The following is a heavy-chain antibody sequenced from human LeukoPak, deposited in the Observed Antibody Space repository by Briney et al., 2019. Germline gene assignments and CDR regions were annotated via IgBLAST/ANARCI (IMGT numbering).Heavy chain of an antibody. CDR3: ARVTGTWLQLVSSDY. V-gene: IGHV4-38-2*02. CDR1: GYSISSGYY. D-gene: IGHD5-24*01. CDR2: IYHSGST. Sequence: SETLSLTCPVSGYSISSGYYRGWIRQPPGKGLEWIGSIYHSGSTYYNPSLKSRVTISVDTSKNQFSLKLSSVTAADTAVYYCARVTGTWLQLVSSDYWGQGTLVTVSS. J-gene: IGHJ4*02.